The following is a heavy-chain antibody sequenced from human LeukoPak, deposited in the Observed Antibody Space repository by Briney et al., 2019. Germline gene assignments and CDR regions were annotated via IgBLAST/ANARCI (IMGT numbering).Heavy chain of an antibody. Sequence: SETLSLTCTVSGGSISSGGYYWSWIWQPPGKGLEWIGYIYHSGTTYYNPSLKSRVTISVDRSKNQFSLKLSSVTAADTAVYYCARGGYSYGLWGQGTLVTVSS. CDR1: GGSISSGGYY. D-gene: IGHD5-18*01. CDR2: IYHSGTT. CDR3: ARGGYSYGL. J-gene: IGHJ4*02. V-gene: IGHV4-30-2*01.